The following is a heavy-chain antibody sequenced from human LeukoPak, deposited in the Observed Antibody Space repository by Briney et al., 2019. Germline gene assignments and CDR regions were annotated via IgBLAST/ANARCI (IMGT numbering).Heavy chain of an antibody. V-gene: IGHV3-9*01. CDR3: AKENI. Sequence: GGAPRLSFGASGLTFYDYAMDRVRPAPGKGLEWVSGISWNSGSIGYADSVKGRFTISRDNAKNSLYLQMNSLRAEDTALYYCAKENIWGQGTMVTVSS. J-gene: IGHJ3*02. CDR1: GLTFYDYA. CDR2: ISWNSGSI.